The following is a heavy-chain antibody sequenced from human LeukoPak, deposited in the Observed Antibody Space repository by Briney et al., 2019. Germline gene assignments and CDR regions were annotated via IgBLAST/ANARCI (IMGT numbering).Heavy chain of an antibody. CDR1: GASISSGSYY. V-gene: IGHV4-61*02. J-gene: IGHJ5*02. D-gene: IGHD2-8*02. Sequence: SETMSLTCTVSGASISSGSYYWNWIRQPAGKELEWIGRIYTRGGITQYNPSLKSRVTLSLDTSKNQFPLNLTSVTAADTAVHYCARDRVTGWFDPWGQGTLVTVSS. CDR3: ARDRVTGWFDP. CDR2: IYTRGGIT.